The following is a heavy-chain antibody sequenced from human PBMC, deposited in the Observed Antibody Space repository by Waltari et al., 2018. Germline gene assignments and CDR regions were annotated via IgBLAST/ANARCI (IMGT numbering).Heavy chain of an antibody. CDR3: ARGGYDYYYMDV. Sequence: EVQLVESGGGLVKPGGSLRLSCAASGFTFSSYSMNWVRQAPGKGLEWASAISSSSSYIYYADSVKGRFTISRDNAKNSLYLQMNSLRAEDTAVYYCARGGYDYYYMDVWGKGTTVTVSS. V-gene: IGHV3-21*01. CDR2: ISSSSSYI. J-gene: IGHJ6*03. CDR1: GFTFSSYS.